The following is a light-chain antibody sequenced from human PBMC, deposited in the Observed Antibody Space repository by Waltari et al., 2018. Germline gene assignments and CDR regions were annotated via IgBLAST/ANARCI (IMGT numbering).Light chain of an antibody. CDR3: AAWDDSLNGRV. J-gene: IGLJ1*01. V-gene: IGLV1-44*01. CDR2: SNN. CDR1: SSNIGSNT. Sequence: QSVLTQPTSASGTPGQRVTISCSGSSSNIGSNTVNWYQQLPGTAPNLLIYSNNQRPAWVPDRFSGSKSGTSASLAISGLQSEDEADYYCAAWDDSLNGRVFGTGTKVTVL.